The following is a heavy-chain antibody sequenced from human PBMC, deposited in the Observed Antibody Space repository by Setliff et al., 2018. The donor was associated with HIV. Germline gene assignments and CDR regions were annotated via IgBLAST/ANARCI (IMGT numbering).Heavy chain of an antibody. J-gene: IGHJ5*02. CDR2: INHSGST. CDR1: GGSFSGYD. Sequence: TLSLTCAVYGGSFSGYDWSWIRQPPGKGLEWIGEINHSGSTNYNPSLKSRVTISVDTSKNQFSLKLSSVTAADTAVYFCARQTYYYDNSGHNWFDPWGQGTLVTVSS. V-gene: IGHV4-34*01. CDR3: ARQTYYYDNSGHNWFDP. D-gene: IGHD3-22*01.